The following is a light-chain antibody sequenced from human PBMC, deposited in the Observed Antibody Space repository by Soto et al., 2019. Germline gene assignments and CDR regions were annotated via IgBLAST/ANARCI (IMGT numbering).Light chain of an antibody. CDR2: GAS. J-gene: IGKJ1*01. CDR3: QQYGSSSTWP. V-gene: IGKV3-20*01. CDR1: QSVRSSY. Sequence: EIVLTQSPGTLSLPPGDRATLSCRASQSVRSSYLAWYQQKPGQAPRLLIYGASSRATGIPDRFSGSGSGTDFTLTISRLEPEDFAVYYCQQYGSSSTWPFGQGTKVEIK.